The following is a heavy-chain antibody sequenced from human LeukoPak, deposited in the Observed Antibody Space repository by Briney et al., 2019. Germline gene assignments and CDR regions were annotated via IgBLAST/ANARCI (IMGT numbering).Heavy chain of an antibody. D-gene: IGHD4-11*01. J-gene: IGHJ4*02. Sequence: SETLSLTCAVYGGSFSGYYWSWIRQPPGKGLEWIGEINHSGSTNYNPSLKSRVTISVDTSKNQFSLKLSSVTAADTAVYYCARESGNYARIIDYWGQGTLLTVSS. CDR2: INHSGST. CDR1: GGSFSGYY. V-gene: IGHV4-34*01. CDR3: ARESGNYARIIDY.